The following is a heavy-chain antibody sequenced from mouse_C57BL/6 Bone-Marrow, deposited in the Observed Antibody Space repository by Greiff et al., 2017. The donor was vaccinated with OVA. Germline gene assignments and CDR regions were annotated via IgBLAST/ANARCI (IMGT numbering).Heavy chain of an antibody. CDR2: ISNGGGST. CDR1: GFTFSDYY. J-gene: IGHJ1*03. D-gene: IGHD5-1*01. Sequence: EVKLQESGGGLVQPGGSLKLSCAASGFTFSDYYMYWVRQTPEKRLEWVAYISNGGGSTYYPDTVKGRFTISRDNAKNTLYLQMSRLKSEDTAMYYCARHSRILPGYFDVWGTGTTVTVSS. CDR3: ARHSRILPGYFDV. V-gene: IGHV5-12*01.